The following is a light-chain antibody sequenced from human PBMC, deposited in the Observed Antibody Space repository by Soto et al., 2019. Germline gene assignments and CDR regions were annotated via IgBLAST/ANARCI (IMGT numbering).Light chain of an antibody. CDR2: LEGSGSY. CDR1: SGHSSYI. J-gene: IGLJ2*01. V-gene: IGLV4-60*03. Sequence: QSVLTQSSSASASLGSSVKLTCTLSSGHSSYIIAWHQQQPGKAPRYLMKLEGSGSYNKGSGVPDRFSGSSSGADRYLTISNLQSEDEADYYCETWDSNLVVFDGGTKLTVL. CDR3: ETWDSNLVV.